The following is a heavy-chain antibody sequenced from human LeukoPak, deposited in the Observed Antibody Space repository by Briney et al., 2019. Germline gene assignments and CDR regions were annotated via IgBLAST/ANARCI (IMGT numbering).Heavy chain of an antibody. J-gene: IGHJ4*02. V-gene: IGHV3-7*01. CDR2: ISQDASEI. Sequence: GGSLRLSCAASGFTFSSYGMHWVRQAPGKGLEWVGNISQDASEINYVDSVRGRFTISGDNAKNSLHLQMNSLRAEDTAVYYCATDRDNSDWQKRFDSWGQGTLVTVSS. D-gene: IGHD2-21*02. CDR3: ATDRDNSDWQKRFDS. CDR1: GFTFSSYG.